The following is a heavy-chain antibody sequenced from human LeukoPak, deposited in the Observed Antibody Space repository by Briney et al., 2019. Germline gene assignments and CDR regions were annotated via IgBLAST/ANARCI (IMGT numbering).Heavy chain of an antibody. V-gene: IGHV3-21*01. CDR2: ISSSSSYI. Sequence: PGGSLRLSCAASGFTFSSYSMNGVRQAPGKGLEWVSSISSSSSYIYYADSVKGRFTIPRDNAKNSLYLQMNSLRAEDTAVYYCAGGWELPDAFDYWGQGTLVTVSS. CDR1: GFTFSSYS. CDR3: AGGWELPDAFDY. J-gene: IGHJ4*02. D-gene: IGHD1-26*01.